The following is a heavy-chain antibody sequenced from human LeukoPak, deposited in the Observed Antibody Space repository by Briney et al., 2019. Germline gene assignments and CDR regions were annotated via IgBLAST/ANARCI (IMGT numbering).Heavy chain of an antibody. V-gene: IGHV4-59*08. CDR3: ARQGGNVMPDAFDI. J-gene: IGHJ3*02. CDR1: GGSISSYY. D-gene: IGHD4-23*01. CDR2: IYYSGST. Sequence: SETLSLTCTVSGGSISSYYWSWIRQPPGKGLEWIWYIYYSGSTNYNPSLKSRVTISVDTSKNQFSLKLSSVTAADTAVYYCARQGGNVMPDAFDIWGQGTMVTVSS.